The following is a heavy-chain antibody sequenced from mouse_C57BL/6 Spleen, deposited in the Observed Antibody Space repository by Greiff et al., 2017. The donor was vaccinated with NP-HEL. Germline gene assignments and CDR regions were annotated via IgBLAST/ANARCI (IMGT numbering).Heavy chain of an antibody. V-gene: IGHV1-4*01. J-gene: IGHJ4*01. CDR1: GYTFTSYT. Sequence: QVQLQQSGAELARPGASVKMSCKASGYTFTSYTMHWVKQRPGQGLEWIGYINPSSGYTKYNQKFKVKATLTADKSSSTAYMQLSSLTSEDSAVYYCARPPSDADAMDYWGQGTSVTVSS. CDR3: ARPPSDADAMDY. CDR2: INPSSGYT.